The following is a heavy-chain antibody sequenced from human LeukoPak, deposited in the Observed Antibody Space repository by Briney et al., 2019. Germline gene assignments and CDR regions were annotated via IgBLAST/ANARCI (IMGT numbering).Heavy chain of an antibody. Sequence: GGSLRLSCAASGFTFSSYEMNWVRQAPGRGLEWVSYISSSGSTIYYADSVKGRFTISRDNAKSSLYLQMNSLRAEDTAVYYCAELGITMIGGVWGKGTTVTISS. CDR3: AELGITMIGGV. CDR1: GFTFSSYE. V-gene: IGHV3-48*03. CDR2: ISSSGSTI. D-gene: IGHD3-10*02. J-gene: IGHJ6*04.